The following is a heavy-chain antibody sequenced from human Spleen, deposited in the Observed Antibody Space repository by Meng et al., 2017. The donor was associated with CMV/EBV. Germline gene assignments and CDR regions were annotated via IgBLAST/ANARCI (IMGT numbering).Heavy chain of an antibody. V-gene: IGHV5-51*01. CDR2: IYPHDSDT. CDR1: GYSFTNYW. D-gene: IGHD2-2*01. J-gene: IGHJ6*02. CDR3: ARHTSPYYGMEV. Sequence: GESLKISCKDSGYSFTNYWIAWVRQMPGEGLEWMGIIYPHDSDTRYNPAFRGQVTISADKSIDTAYLQWSTLKASDTATYYCARHTSPYYGMEVWGQGTTVTVSS.